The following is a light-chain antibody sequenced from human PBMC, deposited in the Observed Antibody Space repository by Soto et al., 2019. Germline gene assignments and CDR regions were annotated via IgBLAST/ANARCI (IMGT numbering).Light chain of an antibody. CDR2: DAS. V-gene: IGKV1-5*01. J-gene: IGKJ3*01. CDR3: QHYTLYSAS. Sequence: DIHMTQSPSTLSASVGDRVTISCRASQNIFTYFSWYQQKPGKAPKLLIFDASTLQSGVPPRFSGSGSGTEFTLTISSLQPDDFATYYCQHYTLYSASFGPGTKVDIK. CDR1: QNIFTY.